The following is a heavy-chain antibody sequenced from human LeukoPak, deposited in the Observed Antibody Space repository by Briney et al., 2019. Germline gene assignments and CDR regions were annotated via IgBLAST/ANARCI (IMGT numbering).Heavy chain of an antibody. J-gene: IGHJ3*02. Sequence: GGSLRLSCAASGFTFSSYWMSWVRQAPGKGLEWLANIKQDGSEKYYVDSVKGRFTISRDNPKNSLYLQMNSLRAEDTAVYYCARYSGNYRAFDIWGQGTMVTVSS. D-gene: IGHD1-26*01. V-gene: IGHV3-7*05. CDR1: GFTFSSYW. CDR3: ARYSGNYRAFDI. CDR2: IKQDGSEK.